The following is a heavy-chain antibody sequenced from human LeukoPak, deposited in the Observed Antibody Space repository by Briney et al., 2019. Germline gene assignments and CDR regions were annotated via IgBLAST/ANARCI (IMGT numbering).Heavy chain of an antibody. V-gene: IGHV3-53*05. D-gene: IGHD3-3*01. Sequence: GGFLRLSCAASGLTINTNYMNWVRQAPGRGLEWLSVIYPGGVTKYAESVKGRFTVSRDNSKNTLYLQMNSLRAEDTAVYYCAKGITIYDMDVWGKGTTVTVSS. CDR2: IYPGGVT. CDR1: GLTINTNY. J-gene: IGHJ6*03. CDR3: AKGITIYDMDV.